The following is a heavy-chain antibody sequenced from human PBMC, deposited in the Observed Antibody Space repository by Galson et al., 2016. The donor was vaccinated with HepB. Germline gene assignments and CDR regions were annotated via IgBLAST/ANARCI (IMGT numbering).Heavy chain of an antibody. J-gene: IGHJ4*02. V-gene: IGHV3-30-3*01. CDR2: ISYDGSDK. D-gene: IGHD2-21*01. CDR3: ARDSVTHCRADCSIDY. CDR1: GFTFSNYA. Sequence: SLRLSCAVSGFTFSNYAMYWVRQAPGKGLEWVAIISYDGSDKYFADSVKGRFYISRDNSKNTLYLQMTSLRIRDTAVYYCARDSVTHCRADCSIDYWGQGTLVTVSS.